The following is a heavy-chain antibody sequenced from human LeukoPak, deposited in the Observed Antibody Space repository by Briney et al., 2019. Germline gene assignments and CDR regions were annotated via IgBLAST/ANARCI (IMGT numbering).Heavy chain of an antibody. D-gene: IGHD4-23*01. Sequence: SETLSLTCTVSGGSISSYYWSWIRQPPGKGLEWIGYIYYSGSTNYNPSLKSRVTISVDTSKNQFSLKLSSVTAADTAVYYCARDRNGGNSGAYYYYYMDVRGKGTTVTVSS. CDR3: ARDRNGGNSGAYYYYYMDV. CDR1: GGSISSYY. V-gene: IGHV4-59*01. J-gene: IGHJ6*03. CDR2: IYYSGST.